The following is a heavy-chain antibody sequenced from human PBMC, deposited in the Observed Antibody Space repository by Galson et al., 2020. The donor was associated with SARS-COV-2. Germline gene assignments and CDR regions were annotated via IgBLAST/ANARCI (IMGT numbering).Heavy chain of an antibody. J-gene: IGHJ6*03. V-gene: IGHV3-13*01. CDR2: IGTGADA. CDR1: GFTFSDYD. D-gene: IGHD6-19*01. Sequence: GESLKISCAASGFTFSDYDMHWVRQATGGGLEWVSTIGTGADAHYADSVKGRFTVSRENAKNSFYLQMNSLRAGDTAVYHCARGAVTGTRFYYYMDVWGNGTTVTVAS. CDR3: ARGAVTGTRFYYYMDV.